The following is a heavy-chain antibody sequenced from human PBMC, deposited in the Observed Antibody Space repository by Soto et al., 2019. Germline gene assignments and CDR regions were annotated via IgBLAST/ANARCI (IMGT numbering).Heavy chain of an antibody. CDR2: ISGSGGST. D-gene: IGHD3-22*01. J-gene: IGHJ3*02. Sequence: GGSLRLSCAASGFTFSSYAMSCVRQAPGKGLEWVSSISGSGGSTYYADSVKGRFTISRDNSKNTLYLQMNSLRAEDTAVYYCAKDRSMIVAKGDAFDIWGQGTMVTVSS. CDR3: AKDRSMIVAKGDAFDI. CDR1: GFTFSSYA. V-gene: IGHV3-23*01.